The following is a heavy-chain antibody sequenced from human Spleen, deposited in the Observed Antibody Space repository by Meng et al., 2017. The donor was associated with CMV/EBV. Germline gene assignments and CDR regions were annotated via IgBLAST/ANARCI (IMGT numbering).Heavy chain of an antibody. D-gene: IGHD3-22*01. V-gene: IGHV3-7*01. J-gene: IGHJ4*02. CDR1: GFTVSSNE. Sequence: GESLKISCAASGFTVSSNEMSWVRQAPGKGLEWVANIKQDGSEKYYVGSVKGRFSISRDNANKSLYLQMNSLRVEDTAVYYCARARRGIVAGLDSWGQGTLVTVSS. CDR3: ARARRGIVAGLDS. CDR2: IKQDGSEK.